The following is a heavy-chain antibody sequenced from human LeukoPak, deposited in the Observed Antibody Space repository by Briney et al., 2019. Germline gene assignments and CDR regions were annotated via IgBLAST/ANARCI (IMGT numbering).Heavy chain of an antibody. Sequence: GGSLRLSCAASGFTFDDYAINWVRQAPGKGLEWVSSISGSGGRIYYADSVKGRFTISRDNSNNTLYLQMNSLRAEDTAVYYCAKAPRWDYGSGSRIYYYYMDVWGKGTTVTASS. V-gene: IGHV3-23*01. D-gene: IGHD3-10*01. CDR1: GFTFDDYA. CDR2: ISGSGGRI. CDR3: AKAPRWDYGSGSRIYYYYMDV. J-gene: IGHJ6*03.